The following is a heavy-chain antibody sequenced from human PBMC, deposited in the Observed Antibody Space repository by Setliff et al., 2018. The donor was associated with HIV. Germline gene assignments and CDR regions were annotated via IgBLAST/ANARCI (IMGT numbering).Heavy chain of an antibody. CDR3: AREDSSWYGSLDY. CDR1: GFTFADYV. Sequence: PGGSLRLSCAASGFTFADYVMTWVRPAPGKGLEWVSSISGSGINTFYADSVKGRYAISRDNSENMMYLQMNSLRDEDTAIYYCAREDSSWYGSLDYWGQGTPVTVSS. J-gene: IGHJ4*02. V-gene: IGHV3-23*01. D-gene: IGHD6-13*01. CDR2: ISGSGINT.